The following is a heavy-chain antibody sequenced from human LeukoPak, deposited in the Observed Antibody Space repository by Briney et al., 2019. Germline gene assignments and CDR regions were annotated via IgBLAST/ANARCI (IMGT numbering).Heavy chain of an antibody. Sequence: XSVKVSCKASGYTFTGYYMHWVRQAPGQGLEWMGWINPNSGGTNYAQKFQGRVTMTRDTSINTAYMELSRLRSDDTAVYYCARVVVRDYYYYTDVWGKGTTVTVSS. J-gene: IGHJ6*03. CDR3: ARVVVRDYYYYTDV. CDR1: GYTFTGYY. CDR2: INPNSGGT. V-gene: IGHV1-2*02. D-gene: IGHD2-15*01.